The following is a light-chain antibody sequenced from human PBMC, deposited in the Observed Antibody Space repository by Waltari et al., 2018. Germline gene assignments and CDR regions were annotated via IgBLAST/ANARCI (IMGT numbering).Light chain of an antibody. Sequence: SGRASESVSKYLAWYQQRPGQAPRLLIYAASNRATGIPDRFSGSVSGTDFSLTISRLEPEDFAVYYCQMYVRLPVTFGQGTKVEIK. CDR2: AAS. CDR3: QMYVRLPVT. CDR1: ESVSKY. J-gene: IGKJ1*01. V-gene: IGKV3-20*01.